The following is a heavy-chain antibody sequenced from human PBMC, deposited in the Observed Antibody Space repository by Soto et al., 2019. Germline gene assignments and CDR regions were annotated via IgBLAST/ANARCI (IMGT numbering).Heavy chain of an antibody. CDR1: GYTFTGYY. D-gene: IGHD3-3*01. CDR3: ARGPYDLWSGYPSYFDY. CDR2: INPNSGGT. Sequence: ASVKVSCKASGYTFTGYYMHWVRQAPGQGLEWMGWINPNSGGTNYAQKFQGWVTMTRDTSVSTAYMELSRLRSDDTAVYYCARGPYDLWSGYPSYFDYWGQGTLVTVSS. V-gene: IGHV1-2*04. J-gene: IGHJ4*02.